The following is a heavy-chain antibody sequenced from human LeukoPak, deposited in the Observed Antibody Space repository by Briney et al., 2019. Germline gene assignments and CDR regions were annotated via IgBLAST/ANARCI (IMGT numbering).Heavy chain of an antibody. Sequence: SETLSLTCTVSGGSISSSSYYWGWIRQPPGKGLEWIGSIYYSGSTYYNPSLKSRVTISVDTSKNQFSLKLSSVTAADTAVYYCARDHNWAYNWFDPWGQGTLVTVSS. CDR1: GGSISSSSYY. D-gene: IGHD1-20*01. V-gene: IGHV4-39*02. CDR2: IYYSGST. J-gene: IGHJ5*02. CDR3: ARDHNWAYNWFDP.